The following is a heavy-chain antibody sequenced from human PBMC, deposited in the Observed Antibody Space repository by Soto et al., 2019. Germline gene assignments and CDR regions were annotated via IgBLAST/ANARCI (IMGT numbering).Heavy chain of an antibody. CDR1: GFTFTSSA. CDR2: IVVGSGNT. V-gene: IGHV1-58*02. CDR3: AAPRPNRSYYYYLAV. Sequence: SVKVSCKASGFTFTSSAMQWLRQARGQRLEWIGWIVVGSGNTNYAQKFQERVTITRDMSTSTAYMEPSSLRSEDTAVYYCAAPRPNRSYYYYLAVWGKGTTVTVSS. J-gene: IGHJ6*03.